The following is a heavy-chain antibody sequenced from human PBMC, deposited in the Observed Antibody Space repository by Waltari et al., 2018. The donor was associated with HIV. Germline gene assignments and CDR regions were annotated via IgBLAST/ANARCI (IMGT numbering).Heavy chain of an antibody. CDR3: AAPSDPTVTRGIFDY. J-gene: IGHJ4*02. CDR1: GFTFTSSA. CDR2: IVVGIGNA. D-gene: IGHD4-4*01. V-gene: IGHV1-58*01. Sequence: QMQLVQSGPEVKKPGTSVKVSCKASGFTFTSSAVQWVRQARGQRLEWIGWIVVGIGNANYAQKFQERVTITRDMSTSTAYMELSSLRSEDTAVYYCAAPSDPTVTRGIFDYWDQGTLVTVSS.